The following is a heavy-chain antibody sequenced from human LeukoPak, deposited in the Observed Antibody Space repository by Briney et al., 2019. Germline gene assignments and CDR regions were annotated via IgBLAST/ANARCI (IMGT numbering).Heavy chain of an antibody. J-gene: IGHJ4*02. CDR3: AREMGSSSSGDFDY. CDR1: GFTFSSYS. V-gene: IGHV3-21*01. CDR2: ISSSSYI. Sequence: GGSLRLSCAASGFTFSSYSMNWVRQAPGKGLEWVSSISSSSYIYYADSVKGRFTISRDNAKNSLYLQMNSLRAEDTAVYYCAREMGSSSSGDFDYWGQGTLVTVSS. D-gene: IGHD6-6*01.